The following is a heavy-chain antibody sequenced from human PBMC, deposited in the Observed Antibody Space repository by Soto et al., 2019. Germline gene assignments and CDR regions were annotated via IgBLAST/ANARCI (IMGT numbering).Heavy chain of an antibody. V-gene: IGHV3-23*01. D-gene: IGHD4-17*01. Sequence: EVQLLESGGGLVQPGGSLRLSCAASGFTFSSYAMSWVRQAPGKGLEWVSAISGSGGSTYYADSVKGRFTISRDNSKNTLYLQMNSLRAEDTAVYYCANLPLYGDSYYYYGMDVWGQGTTVTVSS. J-gene: IGHJ6*02. CDR1: GFTFSSYA. CDR2: ISGSGGST. CDR3: ANLPLYGDSYYYYGMDV.